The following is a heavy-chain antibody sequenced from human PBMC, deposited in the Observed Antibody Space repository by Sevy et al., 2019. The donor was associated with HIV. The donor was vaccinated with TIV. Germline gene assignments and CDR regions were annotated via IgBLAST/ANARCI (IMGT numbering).Heavy chain of an antibody. CDR2: VYHTGST. D-gene: IGHD5-12*01. CDR1: GGSISVYY. J-gene: IGHJ5*02. CDR3: AGAPPVRSGNDSLNWFDP. V-gene: IGHV4-59*01. Sequence: SETLSLTCTVSGGSISVYYWSWIRQPPGKELEYIGYVYHTGSTNYNPSLKSRVTISVDTSNNQFSLKLTSVTAADTAVYYCAGAPPVRSGNDSLNWFDPWGQGTLVTVSS.